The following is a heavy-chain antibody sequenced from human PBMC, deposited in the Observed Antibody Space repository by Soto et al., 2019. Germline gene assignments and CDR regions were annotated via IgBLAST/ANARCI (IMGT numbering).Heavy chain of an antibody. Sequence: QVQLVESGGGVVQPGRSLRLSCAASGFTFSSYAMHWVRQAPGKGLEWVAVISYDGSNKYYADSVKGRFTISRDNSKNTLYLQMNSLRDEDTAVYYCARDSWAVRVPTCFDYWGQGTLVTVSS. J-gene: IGHJ4*02. CDR3: ARDSWAVRVPTCFDY. V-gene: IGHV3-30-3*01. CDR2: ISYDGSNK. CDR1: GFTFSSYA. D-gene: IGHD3-10*01.